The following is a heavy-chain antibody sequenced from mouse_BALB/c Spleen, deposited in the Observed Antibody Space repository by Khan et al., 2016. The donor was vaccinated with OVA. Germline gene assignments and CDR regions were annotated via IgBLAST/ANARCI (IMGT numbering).Heavy chain of an antibody. CDR1: GYSFTDYL. D-gene: IGHD1-1*02. V-gene: IGHV1-54*01. CDR3: ARWGYGSLAY. CDR2: INPGSGGT. Sequence: VQLQESGAELVRPGTSVKVSCKASGYSFTDYLIDWVNQRPGQGLEWIGVINPGSGGTNYNEKITGKATLTADKSSSTAYMQLSSLTSDDSAVYFCARWGYGSLAYWGQGTLVTVSP. J-gene: IGHJ3*01.